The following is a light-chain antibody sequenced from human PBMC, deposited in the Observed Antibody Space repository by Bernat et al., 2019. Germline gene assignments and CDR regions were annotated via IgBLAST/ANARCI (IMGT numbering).Light chain of an antibody. V-gene: IGLV8-61*01. CDR3: MLYVGGGIYV. CDR1: SGSVSTSNY. J-gene: IGLJ1*01. CDR2: TTN. Sequence: QTVVTQEPSFSVSPGGTLTLTCCLNSGSVSTSNYPSWYQQTPGQAPRTLIYTTNTRSSGVSDRFSGSILENKAALTITGAQPDDESHYYCMLYVGGGIYVFGTGTKVTVL.